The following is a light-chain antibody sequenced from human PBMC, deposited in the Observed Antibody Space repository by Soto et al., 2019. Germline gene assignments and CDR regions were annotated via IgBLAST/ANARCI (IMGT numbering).Light chain of an antibody. Sequence: EIVLTQSPGTLSLSPGERATLSCRASQSVRSTHLAWFQQRPGQAPRLLIYAASSRATGIPDRFSGSGSGTDFTLSISRLEPEDFAVYYCQQYGSSLTWTFGQGTKVEIK. V-gene: IGKV3-20*01. J-gene: IGKJ1*01. CDR1: QSVRSTH. CDR2: AAS. CDR3: QQYGSSLTWT.